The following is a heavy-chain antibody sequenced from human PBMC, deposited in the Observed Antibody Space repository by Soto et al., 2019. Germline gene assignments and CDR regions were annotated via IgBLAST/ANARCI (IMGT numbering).Heavy chain of an antibody. CDR2: SGTT. CDR3: ATYGGDTGRFDY. D-gene: IGHD2-21*01. CDR1: GGSMSSSRYY. Sequence: PSETLSLTCTVSGGSMSSSRYYWGWIRQPPGKGLEWIGSGTTYYNPSLKSRVTISVDTSKNQFSLRLSSVTAADTAVYYCATYGGDTGRFDYWGHGTLVTVSS. J-gene: IGHJ4*01. V-gene: IGHV4-39*01.